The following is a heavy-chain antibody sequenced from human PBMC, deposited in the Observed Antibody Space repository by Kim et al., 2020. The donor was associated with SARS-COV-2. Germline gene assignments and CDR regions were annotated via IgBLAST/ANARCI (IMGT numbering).Heavy chain of an antibody. CDR2: ISAYNGNT. CDR3: ARDLKGYDSSGYYGADY. J-gene: IGHJ4*02. D-gene: IGHD3-22*01. Sequence: ASVKVSCKASGYTFTSYGISWVRQAPGQGLEWMGWISAYNGNTNYAQKLQGRVTMTTDTSTSTAYMELRSLRSDDTAVYYCARDLKGYDSSGYYGADYWGQGTLVHVSS. CDR1: GYTFTSYG. V-gene: IGHV1-18*01.